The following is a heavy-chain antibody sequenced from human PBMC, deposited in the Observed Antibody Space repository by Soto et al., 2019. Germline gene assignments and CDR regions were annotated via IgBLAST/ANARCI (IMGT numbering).Heavy chain of an antibody. CDR3: AHPRGYGVFDAYDI. J-gene: IGHJ3*02. CDR1: GFTFSTYA. CDR2: ISRDAYDI. D-gene: IGHD4-17*01. V-gene: IGHV3-23*01. Sequence: GGSLRLSCAASGFTFSTYAMSWVRQAPGKGLEWVSAISRDAYDIYYADSVKGRFTISRDNSKHMLYLQMNSLRTEDTAVYYCAHPRGYGVFDAYDIWGQGAMVTVSS.